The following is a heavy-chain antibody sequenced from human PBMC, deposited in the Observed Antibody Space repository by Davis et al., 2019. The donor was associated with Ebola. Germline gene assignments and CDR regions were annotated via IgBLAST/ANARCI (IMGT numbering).Heavy chain of an antibody. CDR2: ISAYNGKT. V-gene: IGHV1-18*01. Sequence: ASVKVSCKASGYTFNSYSFNWVRQAPGQGLEWMGWISAYNGKTDYAQKFQGRVTITADESTSTAYMELSSLRSEDTAVYYCARYGMGDYGDYYYFDYWGQGTLVTVSS. CDR1: GYTFNSYS. J-gene: IGHJ4*02. D-gene: IGHD4-17*01. CDR3: ARYGMGDYGDYYYFDY.